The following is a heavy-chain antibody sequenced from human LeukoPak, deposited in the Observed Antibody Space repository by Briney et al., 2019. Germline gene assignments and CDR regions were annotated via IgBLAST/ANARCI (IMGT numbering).Heavy chain of an antibody. CDR2: ISSGSGYI. D-gene: IGHD3-10*01. V-gene: IGHV3-21*01. CDR3: ARDGEGTSLSFFDY. CDR1: GFIVSSNY. J-gene: IGHJ4*02. Sequence: PGGSLRLSCAVSGFIVSSNYMTWVRQAPGKGLEWVSSISSGSGYIYYADSVKGRFTISRDNAKTSLYLQMNSLRAEDTAAYYCARDGEGTSLSFFDYWGLGTLVTVSA.